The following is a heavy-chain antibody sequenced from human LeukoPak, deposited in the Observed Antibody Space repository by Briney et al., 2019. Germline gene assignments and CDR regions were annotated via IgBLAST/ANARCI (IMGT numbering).Heavy chain of an antibody. D-gene: IGHD3-10*01. CDR2: ISSNGGST. V-gene: IGHV3-64*01. CDR3: ARGPMVRTNLFDY. J-gene: IGHJ4*02. CDR1: GFTFSSYA. Sequence: GGSLRLSYAASGFTFSSYAMHWVRQAPGKGLEYVSAISSNGGSTYYANSVKGRFTISRDNSKNTLYLQMNSLRAEDTAVYYCARGPMVRTNLFDYWGQGTLVTVSS.